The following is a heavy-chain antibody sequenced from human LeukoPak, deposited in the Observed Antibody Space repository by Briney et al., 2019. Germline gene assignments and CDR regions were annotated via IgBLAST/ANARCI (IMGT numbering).Heavy chain of an antibody. D-gene: IGHD6-13*01. CDR2: IYYSGST. J-gene: IGHJ4*02. CDR1: GGSISSSSYY. CDR3: ARHGDTAGAVTPFDY. Sequence: SETLSLTCTVSGGSISSSSYYWGWIRQPPGKGLEWIGYIYYSGSTNYNPSLKSRVTISVETSKNQFSLKLSSVTAADTAVYYCARHGDTAGAVTPFDYWGQGTLVTVSS. V-gene: IGHV4-61*05.